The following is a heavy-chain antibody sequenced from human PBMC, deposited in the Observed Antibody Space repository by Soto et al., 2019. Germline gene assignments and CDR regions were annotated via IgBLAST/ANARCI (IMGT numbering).Heavy chain of an antibody. V-gene: IGHV3-13*01. J-gene: IGHJ3*02. CDR1: GFTFSSYD. D-gene: IGHD3-3*01. Sequence: VQLVESGGGLVQPGGSLRLSCAASGFTFSSYDMHWVRQATGKGLEWVSAIGTAGDTYYPGSVKGRFTISRENAKNSLYLQMNSLRAGDTAVYYCARAFDFWSGWNAFDIWGQGTMVTVSS. CDR3: ARAFDFWSGWNAFDI. CDR2: IGTAGDT.